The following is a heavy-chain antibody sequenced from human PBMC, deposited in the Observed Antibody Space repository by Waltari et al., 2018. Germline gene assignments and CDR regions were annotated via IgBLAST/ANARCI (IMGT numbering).Heavy chain of an antibody. V-gene: IGHV4-38-2*02. D-gene: IGHD6-13*01. CDR3: ARELSSSWYNAFDI. CDR2: IYHSGST. CDR1: GSSISSGYY. J-gene: IGHJ3*02. Sequence: QVQLQESGPGLVKASETLSLTCAVSGSSISSGYYCGWIRQPPGKGLEWIGSIYHSGSTYYNPSLKSRVTISVDTSKNQFSLKLSSVTAADTAVYYCARELSSSWYNAFDIWGQGTMVTVSS.